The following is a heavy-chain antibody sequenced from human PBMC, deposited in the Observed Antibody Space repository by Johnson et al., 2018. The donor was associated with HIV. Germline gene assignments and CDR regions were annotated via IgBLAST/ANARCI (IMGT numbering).Heavy chain of an antibody. CDR1: GFTFSSYD. CDR2: IGTAGDT. CDR3: ARGCRDGYTCDAFDV. J-gene: IGHJ3*01. V-gene: IGHV3-13*01. D-gene: IGHD5-24*01. Sequence: VQLVESGGGLVQPGGSLRLSCAASGFTFSSYDMHWVRQATGKGLEWVSAIGTAGDTYYPGSVKGRFTISRENAKNSLYLQMNSLRAEDTAVYFCARGCRDGYTCDAFDVWGQGTRVTVSS.